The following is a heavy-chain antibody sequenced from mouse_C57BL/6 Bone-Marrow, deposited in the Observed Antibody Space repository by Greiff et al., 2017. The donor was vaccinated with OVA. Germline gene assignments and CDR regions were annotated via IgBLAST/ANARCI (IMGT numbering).Heavy chain of an antibody. CDR3: AREGGSSYGFAY. J-gene: IGHJ3*01. CDR1: GFTFSSYA. D-gene: IGHD1-1*01. Sequence: EVMLVESGGGLVKPGGSLKLSCAASGFTFSSYAMSWVRQTPEKRLEWVATISDGGSYTFSPDNVQGRFTISRDNAKNNLYLQRSHLKSEDTAMYYCAREGGSSYGFAYWGQGTLVTVSA. V-gene: IGHV5-4*01. CDR2: ISDGGSYT.